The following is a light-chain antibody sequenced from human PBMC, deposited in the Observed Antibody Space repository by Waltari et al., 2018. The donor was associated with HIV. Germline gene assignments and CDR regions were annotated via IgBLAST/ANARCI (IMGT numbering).Light chain of an antibody. J-gene: IGKJ4*01. V-gene: IGKV1-39*01. Sequence: DIQMTQSPSSLSASPGDTINITCRTSQNIKSDLNSYQQKPGTIPKLLVYSASGVQSGVPPRISGSGSATDFTLTIDSLQPDDSASYFCQQSHTTPFTFGGGTTVEVK. CDR1: QNIKSD. CDR3: QQSHTTPFT. CDR2: SAS.